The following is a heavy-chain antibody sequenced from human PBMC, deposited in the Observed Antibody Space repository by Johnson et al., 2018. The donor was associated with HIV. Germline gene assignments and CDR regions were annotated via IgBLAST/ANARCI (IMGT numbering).Heavy chain of an antibody. CDR3: ARDGGSYVTDI. D-gene: IGHD3-16*01. CDR2: IKQDGSEK. CDR1: GFTFSSYW. Sequence: EVQLVESGGGLVQPGGSLRLSCAASGFTFSSYWMSWVRQAPGKGLEWVANIKQDGSEKYYVDSVKGRFTISRDNAKNTLYLQMNSLRAEDTAVYYCARDGGSYVTDIWGQGTIVTVSS. V-gene: IGHV3-7*01. J-gene: IGHJ3*02.